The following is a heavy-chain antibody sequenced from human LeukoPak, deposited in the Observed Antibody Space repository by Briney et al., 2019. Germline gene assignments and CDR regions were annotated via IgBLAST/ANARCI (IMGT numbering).Heavy chain of an antibody. CDR2: IYYAGNT. J-gene: IGHJ3*02. Sequence: SETLSLTCTVSGGSISTNYWSWIRQPPGKGLEWVGYIYYAGNTHYNPSLESRVTMSVDTSRNQFSLKLSSVTAADTAVYYCARLVTYYDILTGYYNVGAFDIWGQGTMVTVSS. CDR3: ARLVTYYDILTGYYNVGAFDI. D-gene: IGHD3-9*01. CDR1: GGSISTNY. V-gene: IGHV4-59*08.